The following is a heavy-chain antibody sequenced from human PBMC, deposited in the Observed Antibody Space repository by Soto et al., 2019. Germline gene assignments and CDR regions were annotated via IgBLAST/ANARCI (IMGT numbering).Heavy chain of an antibody. CDR3: AKGNYGDYGGFDP. V-gene: IGHV3-23*01. D-gene: IGHD4-17*01. Sequence: EVQILESGGGLIQPGGSLRLSCAASGFSFSTFAMTWVRQAPGKGLEWVSTIISTGISTYYADSVKGRFTISRANSKNTLYLQMNSLRAEDSAVYYCAKGNYGDYGGFDPWGQGTLVPVSS. CDR1: GFSFSTFA. J-gene: IGHJ5*02. CDR2: IISTGIST.